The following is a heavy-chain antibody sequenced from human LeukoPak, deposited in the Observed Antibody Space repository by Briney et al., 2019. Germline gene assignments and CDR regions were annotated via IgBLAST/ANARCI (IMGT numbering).Heavy chain of an antibody. D-gene: IGHD6-13*01. CDR2: MNPNSGNT. CDR3: ASASSTGYSTYYYYGMDV. Sequence: ASVKVSCKASGYTFTSYDINWVRQATGQGLEWMGWMNPNSGNTGYAQKFQGRVTMTRSTSISTAYMELSSLRSEDTAVYYCASASSTGYSTYYYYGMDVWGQGTTVTVSS. CDR1: GYTFTSYD. V-gene: IGHV1-8*01. J-gene: IGHJ6*02.